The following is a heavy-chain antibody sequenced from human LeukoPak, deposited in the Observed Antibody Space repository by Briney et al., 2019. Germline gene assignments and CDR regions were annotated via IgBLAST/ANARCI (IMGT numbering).Heavy chain of an antibody. J-gene: IGHJ6*02. CDR2: ISAYNGNT. CDR3: ARDLPGAAVEGTTRGMDV. CDR1: GYIFTSRG. D-gene: IGHD6-19*01. V-gene: IGHV1-18*01. Sequence: ASVKVSCKASGYIFTSRGITWVRQAPGQGLEWMGWISAYNGNTNYAQNVQGRVTVTRDPSTSTAYMELRSLRSDDTAVYFCARDLPGAAVEGTTRGMDVWGQGTTVTVSS.